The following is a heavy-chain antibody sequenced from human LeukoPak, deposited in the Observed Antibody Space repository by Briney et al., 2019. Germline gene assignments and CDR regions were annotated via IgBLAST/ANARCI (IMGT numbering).Heavy chain of an antibody. CDR2: IIPIFGTA. Sequence: VASVKVSCKASGGTFSSYAISWVRQAPGQGLEWMGGIIPIFGTANYAQKFQGRVTITADESTSTAYMELSSLGSEDTAVYYCARDGYGDYVGGDYWGQGTLVTVSS. V-gene: IGHV1-69*13. D-gene: IGHD4-17*01. CDR1: GGTFSSYA. CDR3: ARDGYGDYVGGDY. J-gene: IGHJ4*02.